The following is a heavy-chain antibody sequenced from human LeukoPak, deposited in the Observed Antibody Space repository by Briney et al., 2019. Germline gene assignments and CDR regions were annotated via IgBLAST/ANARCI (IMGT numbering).Heavy chain of an antibody. V-gene: IGHV3-11*01. Sequence: PGGSLRLSCAASGITFGNNWMHWVRQGPGKGLQWVSFISSSGRTIYYADSVKGRFAISRDNARNSVYLQMSSLRAEDTALYYCARVPGGDLVDYWGQGTLVTVSS. J-gene: IGHJ4*02. CDR2: ISSSGRTI. CDR3: ARVPGGDLVDY. D-gene: IGHD6-6*01. CDR1: GITFGNNW.